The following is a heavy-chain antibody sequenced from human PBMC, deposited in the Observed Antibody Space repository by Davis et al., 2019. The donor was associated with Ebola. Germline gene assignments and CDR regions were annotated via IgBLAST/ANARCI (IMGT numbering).Heavy chain of an antibody. D-gene: IGHD6-13*01. CDR1: GFTFSSYS. Sequence: GESLKISCAASGFTFSSYSMNWVRQAPGKGLEWVSSISSSSSYIYYADSVKGRFTISRDNAKNTLYLQMNSLRAEDTAVYYCARAGYSSSWFSWGQGTLVTVSS. CDR3: ARAGYSSSWFS. J-gene: IGHJ5*02. V-gene: IGHV3-21*01. CDR2: ISSSSSYI.